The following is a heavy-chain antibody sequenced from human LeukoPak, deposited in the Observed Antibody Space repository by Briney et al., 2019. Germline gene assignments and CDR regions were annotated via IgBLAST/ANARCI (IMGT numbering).Heavy chain of an antibody. CDR1: GFTFSDSS. V-gene: IGHV3-21*01. Sequence: PGGSLRLSCAASGFTFSDSSMNWVRQAPGKGLEWVSSISSTSTYIYYADSVKGRFTISRDNAKNSLYLQMNSLRTEDTAIYYCARGFLTGGAFDIWGQGTMVTVSS. D-gene: IGHD3-9*01. CDR2: ISSTSTYI. J-gene: IGHJ3*02. CDR3: ARGFLTGGAFDI.